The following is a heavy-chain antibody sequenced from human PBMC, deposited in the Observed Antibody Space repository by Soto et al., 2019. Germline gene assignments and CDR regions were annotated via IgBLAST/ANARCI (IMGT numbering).Heavy chain of an antibody. D-gene: IGHD6-6*01. CDR3: ARQLVGRSGPDWFDP. J-gene: IGHJ5*02. CDR2: ISSSGSTI. Sequence: RGSLLLSCAASVFTFSDYYMIWIRQAPGKGLEWVSYISSSGSTIYYADSVKGRFTISRDNAKNSLYLQMNSLRAEDTAVYYCARQLVGRSGPDWFDPWGQGTLVTVSS. V-gene: IGHV3-11*01. CDR1: VFTFSDYY.